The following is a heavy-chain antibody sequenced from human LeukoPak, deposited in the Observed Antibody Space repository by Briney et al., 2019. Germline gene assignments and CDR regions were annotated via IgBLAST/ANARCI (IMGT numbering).Heavy chain of an antibody. CDR1: GFTFSSYA. D-gene: IGHD6-19*01. CDR3: ASSRSGWIYFDY. Sequence: GGSLRLSCAASGFTFSSYAMHWVRQAPGKGPEWVAVISYDGNNKYYADSVKGRFTISRDNSKNTLYLQMSSLRVEDTAVYYCASSRSGWIYFDYWGQGTLVTVSS. V-gene: IGHV3-30*15. CDR2: ISYDGNNK. J-gene: IGHJ4*02.